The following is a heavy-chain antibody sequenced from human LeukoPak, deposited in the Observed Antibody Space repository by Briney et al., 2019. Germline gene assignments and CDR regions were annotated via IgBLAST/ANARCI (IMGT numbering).Heavy chain of an antibody. Sequence: PGGSLRLSCAASGFTFRRYWMSWVRQAPGKGLEWVANIGRDGRETKYVDSVKGRFSISRDNTKNSLYLQINSLRAEDTAVYYCARQFSGSLLFFDYWGQGILVTVSS. J-gene: IGHJ4*02. CDR2: IGRDGRET. CDR3: ARQFSGSLLFFDY. V-gene: IGHV3-7*01. D-gene: IGHD1-26*01. CDR1: GFTFRRYW.